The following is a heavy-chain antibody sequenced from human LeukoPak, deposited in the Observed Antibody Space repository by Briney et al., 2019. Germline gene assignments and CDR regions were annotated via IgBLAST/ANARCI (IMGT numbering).Heavy chain of an antibody. CDR1: GYTFTSYG. J-gene: IGHJ4*02. CDR2: INPNSGGT. V-gene: IGHV1-2*02. CDR3: ARGIAVAALIDY. Sequence: ASVKVSCKASGYTFTSYGISWVRQAPGQGLEWMGWINPNSGGTNYAQKFQGRVTMTRDTSISTAYMELSRMRSDDTAVYYCARGIAVAALIDYWGQGTLVTASS. D-gene: IGHD6-19*01.